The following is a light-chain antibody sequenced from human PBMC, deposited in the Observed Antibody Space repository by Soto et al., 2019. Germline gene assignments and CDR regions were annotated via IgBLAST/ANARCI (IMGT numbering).Light chain of an antibody. CDR3: SSYTSSSILVV. CDR2: DVS. Sequence: QAVVTQPASVSGSPGQSITISCTGASSDVGSYNYVSWYQHHPGKAPKLMIYDVSNRPSGVSNRFSGSKSGNTASLTISGLQAEDEADYYCSSYTSSSILVVFGGGTKLTVL. J-gene: IGLJ2*01. V-gene: IGLV2-14*03. CDR1: SSDVGSYNY.